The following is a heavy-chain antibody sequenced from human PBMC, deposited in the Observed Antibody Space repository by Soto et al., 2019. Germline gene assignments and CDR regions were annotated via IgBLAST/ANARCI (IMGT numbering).Heavy chain of an antibody. D-gene: IGHD2-8*01. CDR1: GFTFSSYW. CDR3: ATARWDVLMVYAPTDAFDI. V-gene: IGHV3-7*05. Sequence: GGSLRLSCAASGFTFSSYWMSWVRQAPGKGLEWVANIKQDGSEKYYVDSVKGRFTISRDNAKNSLYLQMNSLRAEDTAVYYCATARWDVLMVYAPTDAFDIWGQGTMVTVSS. CDR2: IKQDGSEK. J-gene: IGHJ3*02.